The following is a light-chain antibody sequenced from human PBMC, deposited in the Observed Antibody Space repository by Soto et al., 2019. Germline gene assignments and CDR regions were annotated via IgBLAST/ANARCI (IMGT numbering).Light chain of an antibody. Sequence: DIVMTQSPDSLAVSLGERATINCKSSQSVLYSSNNKNYLAWYQQKPGQPPKLLNSWASSRESGVPDRFSGSGSATDFTLTIRSLQAEGVAVYYCQQYYCTPRTFGQGTKLEIK. V-gene: IGKV4-1*01. CDR2: WAS. CDR3: QQYYCTPRT. J-gene: IGKJ2*01. CDR1: QSVLYSSNNKNY.